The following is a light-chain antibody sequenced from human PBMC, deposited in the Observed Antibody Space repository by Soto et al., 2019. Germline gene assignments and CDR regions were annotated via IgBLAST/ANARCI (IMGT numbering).Light chain of an antibody. CDR2: EVT. CDR3: TSYAGSNIWV. Sequence: QSVLTQPPSASGSPGQSVTISCTGTSSDVGAYNYVSWYQQYPGKAPKLMIYEVTKRPSRVPDRFSGSKSGKTASLTVSGLQPEDEADYYCTSYAGSNIWVFGGGTQLIVL. V-gene: IGLV2-8*01. J-gene: IGLJ3*02. CDR1: SSDVGAYNY.